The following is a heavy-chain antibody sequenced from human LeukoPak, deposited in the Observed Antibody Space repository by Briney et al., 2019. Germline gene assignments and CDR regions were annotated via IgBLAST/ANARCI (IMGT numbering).Heavy chain of an antibody. J-gene: IGHJ6*03. V-gene: IGHV1-2*02. Sequence: ASVKVSCKASGYTFTGYYMHWVRQAPGQGLEWMGWINPNSGGTNYAQKFQGRVTMTRDTSISTAYMELSRLRSDDTAVYYCASQSIVGATTPFYYYYMDVWGKGTTVTVSS. CDR3: ASQSIVGATTPFYYYYMDV. CDR2: INPNSGGT. CDR1: GYTFTGYY. D-gene: IGHD1-26*01.